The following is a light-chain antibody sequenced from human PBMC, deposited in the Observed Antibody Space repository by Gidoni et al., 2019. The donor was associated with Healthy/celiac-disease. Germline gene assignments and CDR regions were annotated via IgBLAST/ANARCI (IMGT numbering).Light chain of an antibody. CDR2: EGS. J-gene: IGLJ2*01. V-gene: IGLV2-23*01. CDR1: SSDVGSYNL. CDR3: CSYAGSSTVV. Sequence: QSALTQPASVSWSPGQSITISCTGTSSDVGSYNLVSWYQQHPGKAPKLMIYEGSKWPSGVSNRFSGSKSGNTASLTISGLQAEDEADYYFCSYAGSSTVVFGGGTKLTVL.